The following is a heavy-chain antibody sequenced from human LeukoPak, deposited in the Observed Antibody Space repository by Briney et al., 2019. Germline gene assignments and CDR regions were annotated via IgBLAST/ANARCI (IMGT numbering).Heavy chain of an antibody. Sequence: KPSETLSLTCIVSGYSISSGYYWVWIRQPPGKGLEWIGSIYHSGSTYYNPSLKSRVTISVDTSKNRFSLKLSSVTAADTAVYYCAREFYDNPTYYYYMDVWGKGTTVAVSS. J-gene: IGHJ6*03. CDR2: IYHSGST. D-gene: IGHD5/OR15-5a*01. CDR1: GYSISSGYY. CDR3: AREFYDNPTYYYYMDV. V-gene: IGHV4-38-2*02.